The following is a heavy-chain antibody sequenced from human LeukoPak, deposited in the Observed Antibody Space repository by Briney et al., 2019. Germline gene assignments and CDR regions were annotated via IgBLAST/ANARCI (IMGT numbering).Heavy chain of an antibody. CDR1: GGSISNYY. Sequence: PWETLSLTCTVSGGSISNYYWNWIRQSAGRGLELIGRVHNSGSTNYNPSLKSRVTISVDTSKNQFSLKLSSVTAADTAVYYCARGVIQRRHYYGSGSYLVWFDPWGQGTLVTVSS. V-gene: IGHV4-4*07. J-gene: IGHJ5*02. CDR2: VHNSGST. D-gene: IGHD3-10*01. CDR3: ARGVIQRRHYYGSGSYLVWFDP.